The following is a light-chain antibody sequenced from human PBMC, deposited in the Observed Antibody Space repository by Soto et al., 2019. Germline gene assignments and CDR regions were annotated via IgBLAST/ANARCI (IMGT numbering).Light chain of an antibody. CDR3: QQSDTYPALT. J-gene: IGKJ4*01. Sequence: IQMTQSPASLSASVGDRVTITCRAGHNIGTSLNWFQQKPGTAPELLIYAASNLQGGVPSRFSGSGSGTDFTLTISSLQPEDSATYYCQQSDTYPALTFGGGTKVQIK. CDR1: HNIGTS. CDR2: AAS. V-gene: IGKV1-39*01.